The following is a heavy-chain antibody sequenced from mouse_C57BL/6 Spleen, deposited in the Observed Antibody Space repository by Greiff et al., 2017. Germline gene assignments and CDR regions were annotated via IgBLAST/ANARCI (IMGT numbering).Heavy chain of an antibody. CDR3: ARSDGYFDV. Sequence: QVQLQQPGAELVMPGASVKLSCKASGHTFTSYWMHWVKQRPGQGLEWIGEIDPSDSYTNYNQKFKGKSTLTVDKSSSTAYMQLSSLTSEDSAVYYCARSDGYFDVWGTGTTVTVSS. J-gene: IGHJ1*03. CDR1: GHTFTSYW. V-gene: IGHV1-69*01. CDR2: IDPSDSYT.